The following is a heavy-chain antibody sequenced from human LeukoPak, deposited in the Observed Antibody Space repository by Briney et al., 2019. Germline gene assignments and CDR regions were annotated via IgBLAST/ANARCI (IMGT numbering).Heavy chain of an antibody. V-gene: IGHV4-34*01. CDR1: GGSFSGYY. D-gene: IGHD2-15*01. CDR3: ARWWGFDP. Sequence: SETLSLTCGVYGGSFSGYYWTWIRQPPGKGLEWIGEINDSGSTNYNPSRQSRVTISVDTSKNQFSLKLNSLTAADTAVYYCARWWGFDPWGQGTLVTVSS. J-gene: IGHJ5*02. CDR2: INDSGST.